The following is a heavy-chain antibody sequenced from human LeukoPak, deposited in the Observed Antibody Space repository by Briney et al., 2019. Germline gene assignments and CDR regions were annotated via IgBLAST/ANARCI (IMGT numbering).Heavy chain of an antibody. CDR2: INPNSGGT. D-gene: IGHD2-2*01. CDR3: ARGLGCSSTSCYQGWFDP. Sequence: GASVKVSCKASGYTFTGYYMHWVRQAPGQGLEWMGWINPNSGGTNYAQKLQGRVTMTTDTSTSTAYMELRSLRSDDTAVYYCARGLGCSSTSCYQGWFDPWGQGTLVTVSS. V-gene: IGHV1-2*02. CDR1: GYTFTGYY. J-gene: IGHJ5*02.